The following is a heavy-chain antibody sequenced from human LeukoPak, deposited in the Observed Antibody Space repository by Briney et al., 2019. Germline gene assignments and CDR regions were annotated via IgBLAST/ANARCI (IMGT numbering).Heavy chain of an antibody. Sequence: VASVKVSCKASGGTFSSYAISWVRQAPGQGLEWMGGIIPIFGTANYAQKFQGRVTITADESTSTAYMELSSLRSEDTAVYYCASRDGSTSCYLCYDYWGQGTLVTVSS. V-gene: IGHV1-69*13. J-gene: IGHJ4*02. D-gene: IGHD2-2*01. CDR3: ASRDGSTSCYLCYDY. CDR1: GGTFSSYA. CDR2: IIPIFGTA.